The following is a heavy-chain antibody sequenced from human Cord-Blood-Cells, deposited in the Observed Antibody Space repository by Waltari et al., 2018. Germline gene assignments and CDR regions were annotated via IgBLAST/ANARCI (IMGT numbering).Heavy chain of an antibody. Sequence: QVQLQQWGAGLLKPSETLSLTCAVYGGSFSGYYWSWIRQPPGKGLEWIGEINHSGSTNYNPSLKSRVTISVDTSKNQFSLKLSSVIAADTAVYYCARGYWDDAFDIWGQGTMVTVSS. D-gene: IGHD2-8*02. CDR1: GGSFSGYY. CDR3: ARGYWDDAFDI. J-gene: IGHJ3*02. V-gene: IGHV4-34*01. CDR2: INHSGST.